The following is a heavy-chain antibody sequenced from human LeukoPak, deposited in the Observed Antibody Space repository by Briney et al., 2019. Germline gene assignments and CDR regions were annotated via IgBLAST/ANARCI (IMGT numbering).Heavy chain of an antibody. Sequence: PGGSLRLSCAASTFTFSSFWMSWVRQAPGKGPEGVANINEDGGEKFYADSVKGRFTISRDDAKNSLYLQMNSLRDEDTAVYYCAREKGYRSAPFDVWGQGTMVTVS. D-gene: IGHD1-1*01. J-gene: IGHJ3*01. CDR2: INEDGGEK. CDR1: TFTFSSFW. CDR3: AREKGYRSAPFDV. V-gene: IGHV3-7*01.